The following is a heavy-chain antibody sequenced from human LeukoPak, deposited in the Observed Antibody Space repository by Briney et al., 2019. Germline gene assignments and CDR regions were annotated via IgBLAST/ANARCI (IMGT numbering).Heavy chain of an antibody. CDR2: TYYRSKWLK. CDR1: GDSVSSNTAA. V-gene: IGHV6-1*01. Sequence: SQTLSLTCAISGDSVSSNTAAWNWIRQSPSRGLEWLGRTYYRSKWLKHYARPVKSRIIINPDTSKNQFSLHLDSVTPEDTAVYYCAKGAGDTNWFDPWGQGTLVTVSS. CDR3: AKGAGDTNWFDP. J-gene: IGHJ5*02. D-gene: IGHD2-21*01.